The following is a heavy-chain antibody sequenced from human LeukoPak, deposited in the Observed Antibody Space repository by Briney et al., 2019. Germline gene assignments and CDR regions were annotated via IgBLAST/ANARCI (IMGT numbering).Heavy chain of an antibody. J-gene: IGHJ2*01. CDR1: GDSISSYY. Sequence: SETLSLTCTVSGDSISSYYWSWIRQPPGKGLEWIGYIYYSATTYYNPSLKGRVTISLDTSKNQFSLKLSSVTAADTAVYYCAREEGIAAAGLYWYFDLWGRGTLVTVSS. CDR3: AREEGIAAAGLYWYFDL. CDR2: IYYSATT. V-gene: IGHV4-59*12. D-gene: IGHD6-13*01.